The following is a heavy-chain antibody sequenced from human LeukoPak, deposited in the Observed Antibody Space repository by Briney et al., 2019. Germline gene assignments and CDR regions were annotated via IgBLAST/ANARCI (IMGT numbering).Heavy chain of an antibody. J-gene: IGHJ5*02. CDR3: ARGPPRLRFLEGALMFDP. D-gene: IGHD3-3*01. CDR1: GGSISSYY. Sequence: PSETLSLTCTVSGGSISSYYWSWIRQPPGKGLEWIGYIYYSGSTNYNPSLKSRVTISVDTSKNQFSLKLSSVTAADTAVYYCARGPPRLRFLEGALMFDPWGQGTLVTVSS. V-gene: IGHV4-59*01. CDR2: IYYSGST.